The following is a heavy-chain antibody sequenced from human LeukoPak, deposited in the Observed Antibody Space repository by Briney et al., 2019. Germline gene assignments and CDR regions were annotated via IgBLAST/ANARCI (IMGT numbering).Heavy chain of an antibody. V-gene: IGHV3-21*04. D-gene: IGHD1-26*01. CDR3: AKDRSIGTYYTFDH. J-gene: IGHJ4*02. Sequence: GGSLRLSCAASGFTFSSYSMNWVRQAPGKGLEWVSSITSSSSYIYYADSVKGRFTVSRDNSKNSLYLQMNSLTAADTAVYYCAKDRSIGTYYTFDHWGQGTLVTVSS. CDR1: GFTFSSYS. CDR2: ITSSSSYI.